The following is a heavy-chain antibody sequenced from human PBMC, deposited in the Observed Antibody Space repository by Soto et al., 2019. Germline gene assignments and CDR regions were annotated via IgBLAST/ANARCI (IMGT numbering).Heavy chain of an antibody. D-gene: IGHD3-22*01. CDR2: IIPIFGTA. CDR1: GGTFSSYA. J-gene: IGHJ3*01. CDR3: ARDWRTYYDSSGYPRDAFDF. V-gene: IGHV1-69*13. Sequence: SVKVSCKASGGTFSSYAISWVRQAPGQGLEWMGGIIPIFGTANYAQKFQGRVTITADESTSTAYMELSSLRSEDTAVYYCARDWRTYYDSSGYPRDAFDFWGQRTLDTVSS.